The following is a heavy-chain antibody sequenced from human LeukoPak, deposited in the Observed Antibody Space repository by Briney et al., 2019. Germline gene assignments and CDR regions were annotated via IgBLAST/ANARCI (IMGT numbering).Heavy chain of an antibody. CDR2: IYYSGST. CDR3: ARVGGVLYDYSEPEVDY. Sequence: SETLSLTCTVSGGSISSSSYYWGWIRQPPGKGLEWIGSIYYSGSTYYNPSLKSRVTISVDTSKNQFSLKLSSVTAADTAVYYCARVGGVLYDYSEPEVDYWGQGTLVTVSS. V-gene: IGHV4-39*07. CDR1: GGSISSSSYY. D-gene: IGHD4-11*01. J-gene: IGHJ4*02.